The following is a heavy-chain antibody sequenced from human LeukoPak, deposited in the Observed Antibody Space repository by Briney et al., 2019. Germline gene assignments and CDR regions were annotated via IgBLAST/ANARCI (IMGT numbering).Heavy chain of an antibody. Sequence: QPGGSLRLSCAASGFTFSSYTLHWVRQAPGKGLEWVAVISYNENNRYYADSMKGRFTISRDSSKNTLYLQMNSLRPEDTAVYYCARDESLGVPRRYYFDSWGQGTLVTVSS. V-gene: IGHV3-30-3*01. D-gene: IGHD3-3*01. CDR2: ISYNENNR. CDR1: GFTFSSYT. J-gene: IGHJ4*02. CDR3: ARDESLGVPRRYYFDS.